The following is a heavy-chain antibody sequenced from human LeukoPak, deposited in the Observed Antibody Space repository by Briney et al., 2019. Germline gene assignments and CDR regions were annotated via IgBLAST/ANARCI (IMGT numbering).Heavy chain of an antibody. J-gene: IGHJ4*02. CDR1: GFTFSSYA. V-gene: IGHV3-23*01. Sequence: GGSLRLSCAASGFTFSSYAMSWVRQAPGKGLEWVSAISGSDGSTYYADSVKGRFTISRDNSKNTLYLQMNSLRAEDTAVYYCAKLGSSGYSHFGYWGQGTLVTVSS. CDR3: AKLGSSGYSHFGY. CDR2: ISGSDGST. D-gene: IGHD3-22*01.